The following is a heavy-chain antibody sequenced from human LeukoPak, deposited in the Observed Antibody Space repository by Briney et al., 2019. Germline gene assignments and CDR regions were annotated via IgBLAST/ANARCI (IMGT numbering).Heavy chain of an antibody. CDR1: GGSISSYY. CDR3: ATTLSGWSPPQTSYYSYYMDV. V-gene: IGHV4-59*08. CDR2: IYYSGST. Sequence: SETLSLTCTVSGGSISSYYWSWIRQPPGKGLEWIGYIYYSGSTNYNPSLNSRVTISVDTSKNQFSLKLTSVTAADTAVYYCATTLSGWSPPQTSYYSYYMDVWGKGTTVTISS. J-gene: IGHJ6*03. D-gene: IGHD6-19*01.